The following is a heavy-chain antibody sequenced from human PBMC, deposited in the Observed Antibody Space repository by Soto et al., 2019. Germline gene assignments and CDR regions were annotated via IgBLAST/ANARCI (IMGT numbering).Heavy chain of an antibody. V-gene: IGHV1-2*02. CDR3: ARQLAYCAVDCYTEPIDY. CDR2: VNPNTGGT. CDR1: GYSFTVYY. Sequence: QAQLVQSGAEVTKPGASVKVSCEASGYSFTVYYIHWVRQAPGQGLEWMGWVNPNTGGTKYAQKFQGTVTMTRETSITTAYLELSRLKSDDTAVYYCARQLAYCAVDCYTEPIDYWGQGTLVTVSS. D-gene: IGHD2-21*02. J-gene: IGHJ4*02.